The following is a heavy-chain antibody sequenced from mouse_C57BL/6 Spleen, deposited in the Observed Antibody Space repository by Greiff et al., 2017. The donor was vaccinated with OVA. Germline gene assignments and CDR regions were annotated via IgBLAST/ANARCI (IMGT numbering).Heavy chain of an antibody. J-gene: IGHJ4*01. CDR2: INPGSGGT. CDR3: ARGGYYCNYVYAMDY. V-gene: IGHV1-54*01. CDR1: GYAFTNYL. Sequence: VKLMESGAELVRPGTSVKVSCKASGYAFTNYLIEWVKQRPGQGLEWIGGINPGSGGTKYNEKFKGKATLTADKSSSTAYMQLSSLTSEDSAVYVYARGGYYCNYVYAMDYWGQGTSVTVSS. D-gene: IGHD2-1*01.